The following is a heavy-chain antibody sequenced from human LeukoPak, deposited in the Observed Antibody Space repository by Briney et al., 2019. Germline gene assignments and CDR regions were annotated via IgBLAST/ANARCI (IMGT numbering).Heavy chain of an antibody. J-gene: IGHJ4*02. D-gene: IGHD6-19*01. CDR2: INAGNGNT. Sequence: ASVKVSCKASGYTFTSYAMHWVRQAPGQRLEWMGWINAGNGNTKYSQKFQGRVTITRDTSASTAYMELSSLRSDDTAVYYCARGYSSGWYLDYWGQGTLVTVSS. V-gene: IGHV1-3*01. CDR3: ARGYSSGWYLDY. CDR1: GYTFTSYA.